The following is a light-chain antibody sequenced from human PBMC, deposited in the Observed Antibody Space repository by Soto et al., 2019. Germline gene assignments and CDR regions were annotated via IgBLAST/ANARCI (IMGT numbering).Light chain of an antibody. CDR2: PNN. V-gene: IGLV1-44*01. CDR3: AAWDDSLSGHVV. CDR1: SSNIGSNS. J-gene: IGLJ2*01. Sequence: QSVLTQPPSASGTPGQRVTISCSGSSSNIGSNSVSWYQQLPGAAPKLLIFPNNQRPSGVPDRFSGSKSGTSASLAIPGLQSDGEADYYCAAWDDSLSGHVVFGGGTKLTVL.